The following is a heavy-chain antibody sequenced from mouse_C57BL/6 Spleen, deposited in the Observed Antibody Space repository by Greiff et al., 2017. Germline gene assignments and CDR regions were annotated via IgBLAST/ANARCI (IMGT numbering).Heavy chain of an antibody. D-gene: IGHD1-1*01. CDR1: GYTFTSYW. Sequence: VQLQQPGAELVKPGASVKLSCKASGYTFTSYWMHWVKQRPGQGLEWIGEIDPSDGYTNYNQKFKGKATVTVDTSSSTAYMQLNSLTSEDSAVYYCASSGATVVANWDLDVWGTGTTVTVSS. CDR2: IDPSDGYT. V-gene: IGHV1-50*01. J-gene: IGHJ1*03. CDR3: ASSGATVVANWDLDV.